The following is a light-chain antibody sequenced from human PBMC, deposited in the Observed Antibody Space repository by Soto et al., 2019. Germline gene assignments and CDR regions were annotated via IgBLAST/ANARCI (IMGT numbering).Light chain of an antibody. CDR1: SSDIGAFDL. V-gene: IGLV2-14*03. CDR2: DVS. J-gene: IGLJ1*01. Sequence: QSALTQPASVSGSPGQSITISCTGTSSDIGAFDLVSWFQQHPGQAPKVMIYDVSVRPSGVSYRFSGSKSGNTASLTISGLQAEDEADYYCSSYTITSTRLFETGTKVTVL. CDR3: SSYTITSTRL.